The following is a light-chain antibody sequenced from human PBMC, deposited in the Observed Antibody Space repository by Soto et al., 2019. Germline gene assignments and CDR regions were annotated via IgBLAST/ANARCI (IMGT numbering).Light chain of an antibody. V-gene: IGLV2-14*01. CDR3: SSYTISSTLV. Sequence: QSALTQPASVSGSPGQSITISCTGTSGDVGGYDFVSWYQQHPGKAPKLMIYEVRNRTSGVSNRFSGSKSGNTAFLTISGLQAEDDADYYFSSYTISSTLVFGGGTKLTVL. CDR2: EVR. J-gene: IGLJ3*02. CDR1: SGDVGGYDF.